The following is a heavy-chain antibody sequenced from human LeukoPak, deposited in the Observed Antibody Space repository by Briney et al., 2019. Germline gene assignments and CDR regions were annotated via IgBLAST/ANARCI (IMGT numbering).Heavy chain of an antibody. CDR2: ISYDGSNK. CDR1: GFTFSNYG. CDR3: AKDTPLHDSSGYPEYFQH. J-gene: IGHJ1*01. V-gene: IGHV3-30*18. D-gene: IGHD3-22*01. Sequence: PGRSLRLSCSASGFTFSNYGMHWVRQAPGKGLEWVAVISYDGSNKYYADSVKGRFTISRDNSKNTLYLQMNSLRAEDTAVYYCAKDTPLHDSSGYPEYFQHWGQGSLVTVSS.